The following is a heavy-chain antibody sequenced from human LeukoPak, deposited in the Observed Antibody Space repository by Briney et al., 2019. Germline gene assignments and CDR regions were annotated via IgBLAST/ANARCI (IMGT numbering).Heavy chain of an antibody. CDR2: MNPNSGNT. D-gene: IGHD6-13*01. CDR1: GYTFTSYD. CDR3: ARGRRGSSWYHYYYMDV. J-gene: IGHJ6*03. V-gene: IGHV1-8*03. Sequence: GASVKVSCKASGYTFTSYDINWVRQATGQGLEWMGWMNPNSGNTGYAQKFQGRVTITRNTSISTAYMELSSLRSEDTAVYYCARGRRGSSWYHYYYMDVWGKGTTVTVSS.